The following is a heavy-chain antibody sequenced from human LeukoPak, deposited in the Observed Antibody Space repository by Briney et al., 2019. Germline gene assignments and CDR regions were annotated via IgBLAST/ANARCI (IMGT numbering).Heavy chain of an antibody. CDR2: IYDSGRT. D-gene: IGHD4-17*01. CDR3: ARDLYGDYAFDI. CDR1: GGSISSYY. J-gene: IGHJ3*02. Sequence: PSETLSLTCTVSGGSISSYYWPWIRQPPGKGLEWIGYIYDSGRTNYNPSLKSRVTISVDTSRKQFSLKLSSVTAADTAVYYCARDLYGDYAFDIWGQGTLVTVSS. V-gene: IGHV4-59*01.